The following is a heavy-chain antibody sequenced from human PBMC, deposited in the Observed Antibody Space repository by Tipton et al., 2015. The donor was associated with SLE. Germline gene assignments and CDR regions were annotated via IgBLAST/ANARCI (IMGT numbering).Heavy chain of an antibody. Sequence: SLRFSCAASGFTFSSYTMNWVRQAPGKGLEWLSDISKSSGSIYFADSVKGRFTISRDNAKNSLYLQMNSLRAEDTAVYYCARPSRGGRAFDLWGRGTLVTFSS. CDR2: ISKSSGSI. CDR1: GFTFSSYT. CDR3: ARPSRGGRAFDL. J-gene: IGHJ2*01. D-gene: IGHD3-16*01. V-gene: IGHV3-48*01.